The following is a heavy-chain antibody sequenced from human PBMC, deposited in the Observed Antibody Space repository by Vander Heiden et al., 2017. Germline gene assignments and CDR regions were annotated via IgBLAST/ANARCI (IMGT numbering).Heavy chain of an antibody. CDR2: IYYSRST. CDR1: GGSISSYY. Sequence: QVQLQESGPGLVKPSETLALTCTVSGGSISSYYWSWIRQPPGKGLEWIGYIYYSRSTNDNPSLKSRVTISVDTSKNQFSLQLSSVTAADTAVYYCAREGRTAAAEVWGQGTLVTVSS. D-gene: IGHD6-13*01. J-gene: IGHJ4*02. V-gene: IGHV4-59*01. CDR3: AREGRTAAAEV.